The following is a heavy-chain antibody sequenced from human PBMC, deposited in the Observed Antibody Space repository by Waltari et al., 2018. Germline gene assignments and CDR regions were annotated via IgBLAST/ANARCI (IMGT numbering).Heavy chain of an antibody. V-gene: IGHV4-61*09. J-gene: IGHJ6*03. Sequence: QVQLQESGPGLVKPSQTLSLTCTVSGGSISRGIYYWRWIRQPAGKGLEWIGYIYTSGSTNYNPSLKSRVTISVDTSKNQFSLKLSSVTAADTAVYYCAKDRRYYYYYMDVWGKGTTVTVSS. CDR3: AKDRRYYYYYMDV. CDR1: GGSISRGIYY. CDR2: IYTSGST.